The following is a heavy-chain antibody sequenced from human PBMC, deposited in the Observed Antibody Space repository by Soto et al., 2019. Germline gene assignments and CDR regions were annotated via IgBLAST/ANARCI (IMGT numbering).Heavy chain of an antibody. CDR1: GGSISSGGYY. CDR2: IYYSGST. Sequence: QVQLQESGPGLMKPSQTLSLTCTVSGGSISSGGYYWSWIRQHPGKGLEWIGYIYYSGSTYYNPSLKSRVTISVDTSKNQFSLKLSSVTAADTAVYYCARGPIRITIFGVVIPGDYQHWGQGTLVTVSS. V-gene: IGHV4-31*03. D-gene: IGHD3-3*01. CDR3: ARGPIRITIFGVVIPGDYQH. J-gene: IGHJ1*01.